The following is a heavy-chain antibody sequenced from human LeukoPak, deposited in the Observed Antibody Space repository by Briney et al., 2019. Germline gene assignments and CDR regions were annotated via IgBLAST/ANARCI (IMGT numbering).Heavy chain of an antibody. J-gene: IGHJ4*02. V-gene: IGHV3-30*04. CDR1: GFTFSSYA. CDR2: ISYDGSNK. Sequence: PGRSLRLSCAASGFTFSSYAMHWVRQAPGKGLEWVAVISYDGSNKYYADSVKGRFTISRDNSKNTLYLQMNSLRAEDTAVYYCAKLVGATSATNDYWGQGTLVTVSS. CDR3: AKLVGATSATNDY. D-gene: IGHD1-26*01.